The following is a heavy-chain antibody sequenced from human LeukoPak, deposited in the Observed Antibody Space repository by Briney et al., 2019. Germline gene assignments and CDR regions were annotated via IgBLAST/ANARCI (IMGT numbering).Heavy chain of an antibody. Sequence: GASVKVSCKASGFTFTSYDINWVRQATGQGLEWMGWMNPNSGNTGYAQKFQGRVTMTRNTSISTAYMELSSLRSEDTAVYYCARGLPGARSLQFLEWLLFKEYYFDYWGQGTLVTVSS. CDR2: MNPNSGNT. J-gene: IGHJ4*02. D-gene: IGHD3-3*01. CDR1: GFTFTSYD. V-gene: IGHV1-8*01. CDR3: ARGLPGARSLQFLEWLLFKEYYFDY.